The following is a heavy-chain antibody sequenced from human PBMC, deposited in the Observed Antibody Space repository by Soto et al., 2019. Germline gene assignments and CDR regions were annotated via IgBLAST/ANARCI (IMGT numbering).Heavy chain of an antibody. V-gene: IGHV4-59*01. CDR2: IYYSGST. Sequence: SETLSLTCTVSGGSISSYYWSWIRQPPGKGLEWIGYIYYSGSTNYNPSLKSRVTISVDTSKNQFSLKLSSVTAADTAVYYCAREVTTSSYYYYYMDVWGKGTTVTVSS. CDR3: AREVTTSSYYYYYMDV. J-gene: IGHJ6*03. CDR1: GGSISSYY. D-gene: IGHD4-4*01.